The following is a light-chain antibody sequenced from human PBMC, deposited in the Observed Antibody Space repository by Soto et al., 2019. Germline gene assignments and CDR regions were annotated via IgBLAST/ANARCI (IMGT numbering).Light chain of an antibody. V-gene: IGLV2-8*01. CDR1: SSDVGGYNY. CDR2: DVN. J-gene: IGLJ2*01. Sequence: QSALTQPPLAPGSPGQSVTISCTGTSSDVGGYNYDSWYRQHPGKAPQLIIYDVNKRLSGVPDRYSGFKSRNTASLTVSWVRAEDEGDYSCNSYGGTNHYVVFGGGTKLTVL. CDR3: NSYGGTNHYVV.